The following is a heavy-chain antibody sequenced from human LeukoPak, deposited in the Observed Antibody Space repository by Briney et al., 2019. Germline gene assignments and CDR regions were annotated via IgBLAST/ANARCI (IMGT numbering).Heavy chain of an antibody. J-gene: IGHJ5*02. V-gene: IGHV1-18*01. Sequence: GASVKVSCKASGYTFTSYGISWVRQAPGQGLEWMGWISAYNGNTNYAQKLQGRVTMTTDTSTSTAYMELRSLRSDDTAVYYCARDLFVVVVAATVGWFDPWGHGTLVTVSS. CDR3: ARDLFVVVVAATVGWFDP. CDR1: GYTFTSYG. CDR2: ISAYNGNT. D-gene: IGHD2-15*01.